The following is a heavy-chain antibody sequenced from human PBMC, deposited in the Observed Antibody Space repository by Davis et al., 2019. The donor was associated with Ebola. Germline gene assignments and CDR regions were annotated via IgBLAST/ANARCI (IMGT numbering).Heavy chain of an antibody. CDR1: GFTFSSYA. D-gene: IGHD6-19*01. Sequence: GGSLRLSCAASGFTFSSYAMSWVRQAPGKGLEWVSAISGSGGSTYYADSVKGRFTISRDNSKNTLYLQMTSLRAEDTAVYYCAKDTPWYSSGWSHWYFDLWGRGTLVTVSS. CDR3: AKDTPWYSSGWSHWYFDL. J-gene: IGHJ2*01. V-gene: IGHV3-23*01. CDR2: ISGSGGST.